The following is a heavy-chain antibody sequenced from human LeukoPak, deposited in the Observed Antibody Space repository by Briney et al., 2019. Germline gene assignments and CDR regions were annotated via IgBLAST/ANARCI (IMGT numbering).Heavy chain of an antibody. D-gene: IGHD1-26*01. Sequence: GASVKVSCKASGYTFTGYFMHWVRQAPGQGLEWLGWINPNSGGTNYAQRFRGRVTMTRDTSISTAYMELSRLTSNDTAVYYCAQRTDSETYSEAWGQGTLVTVSS. V-gene: IGHV1-2*02. J-gene: IGHJ5*02. CDR2: INPNSGGT. CDR1: GYTFTGYF. CDR3: AQRTDSETYSEA.